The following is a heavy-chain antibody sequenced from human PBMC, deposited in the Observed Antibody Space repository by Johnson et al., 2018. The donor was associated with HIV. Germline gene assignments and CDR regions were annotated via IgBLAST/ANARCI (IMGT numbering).Heavy chain of an antibody. Sequence: QMLLVESGGGVVQPGRSLRISCTSAFSFSGYAMHWVRQAPGKGLEWVAVVSYDASNKYYADSVKGRFTISRDNSKNTVFLQMDSLRAEDTAVYYFAREEGTDILTRGDAFDIWGQGTMVTVSS. D-gene: IGHD3-9*01. CDR1: AFSFSGYA. V-gene: IGHV3-30*04. CDR2: VSYDASNK. J-gene: IGHJ3*02. CDR3: AREEGTDILTRGDAFDI.